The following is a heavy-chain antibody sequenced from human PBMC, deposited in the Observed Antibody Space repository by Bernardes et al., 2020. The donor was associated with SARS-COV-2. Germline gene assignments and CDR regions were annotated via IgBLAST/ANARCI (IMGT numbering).Heavy chain of an antibody. D-gene: IGHD4-17*01. V-gene: IGHV4-39*01. CDR2: ISHTGTT. CDR3: ARQDDSDHGRPNWFDL. CDR1: GGSITSVRYF. Sequence: SETLSLTCTVSGGSITSVRYFWGWLLQSPETGLEWIASISHTGTTHYKSSLMSQVTMSIDTSKNQFPLKWTSVSASDTAVYYCARQDDSDHGRPNWFDLWGQGILVTVSS. J-gene: IGHJ5*02.